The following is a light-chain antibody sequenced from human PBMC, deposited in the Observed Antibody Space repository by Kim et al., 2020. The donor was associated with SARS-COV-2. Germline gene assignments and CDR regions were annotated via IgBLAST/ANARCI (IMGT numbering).Light chain of an antibody. Sequence: QSVLTQPPSASGTPGQRVTISCSGSSSNIGSNTVNWYQQLPGTAPKLLIYSNNQRPSGVPDRFSGSKSGTSASLAISGLQSEDDADYYCAAWDDSLNGPLYVFGTGTKVTVL. CDR3: AAWDDSLNGPLYV. J-gene: IGLJ1*01. CDR2: SNN. CDR1: SSNIGSNT. V-gene: IGLV1-44*01.